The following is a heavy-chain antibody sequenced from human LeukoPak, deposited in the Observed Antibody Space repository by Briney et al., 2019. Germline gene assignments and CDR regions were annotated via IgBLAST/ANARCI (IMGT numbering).Heavy chain of an antibody. CDR2: IIPIFGTA. Sequence: SVKVSCKASGGTFSSYAISWVRQAPGQGLEWMGGIIPIFGTANYAQKFQGRVTITADESTSTAYMELSSLRSEDTAVYYCARGDSSGHEFDYWGQGTLVTVSS. V-gene: IGHV1-69*13. J-gene: IGHJ4*02. CDR3: ARGDSSGHEFDY. D-gene: IGHD6-19*01. CDR1: GGTFSSYA.